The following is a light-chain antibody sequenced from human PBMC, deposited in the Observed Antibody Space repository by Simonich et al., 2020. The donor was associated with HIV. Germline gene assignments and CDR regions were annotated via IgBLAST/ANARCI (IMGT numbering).Light chain of an antibody. CDR2: DAF. J-gene: IGKJ4*01. CDR1: QSLSGK. Sequence: IVMTQSPATLSVSPGERATLSCRASQSLSGKLAWYQQKRGQAPRLLIYDAFNRATGIPARFSCRGSGTDFTLTISNLEPEDFAVYFCQQRSHWPLTFGGGTKVEI. CDR3: QQRSHWPLT. V-gene: IGKV3-11*01.